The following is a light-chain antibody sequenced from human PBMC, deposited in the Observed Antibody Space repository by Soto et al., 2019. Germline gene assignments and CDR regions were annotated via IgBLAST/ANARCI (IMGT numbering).Light chain of an antibody. CDR2: AAS. J-gene: IGKJ5*01. V-gene: IGKV3-15*01. CDR1: QSISIN. CDR3: QQRSNWIT. Sequence: EIVMTQSPATLSLSPGERAILSCRASQSISINLAWYQQKPGQAPRLLIYAASNRATGVPARFSGSWSGTEFTLTISSLQSEDFAVYYCQQRSNWITFGQGTRLEIK.